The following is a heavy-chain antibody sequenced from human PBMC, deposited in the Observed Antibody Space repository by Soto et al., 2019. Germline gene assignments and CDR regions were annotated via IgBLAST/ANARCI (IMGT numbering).Heavy chain of an antibody. J-gene: IGHJ4*02. D-gene: IGHD3-22*01. Sequence: SETLSLTCTVSGGSISSGGYYWSWIRQHPGRGLEWIGYIYYSGSTYYNPSLKSRVTISVDTSKNQFSLKLSSVTAADTAVYYCARDDYDSSGYYDYWGQGTLVTVSS. V-gene: IGHV4-31*03. CDR2: IYYSGST. CDR3: ARDDYDSSGYYDY. CDR1: GGSISSGGYY.